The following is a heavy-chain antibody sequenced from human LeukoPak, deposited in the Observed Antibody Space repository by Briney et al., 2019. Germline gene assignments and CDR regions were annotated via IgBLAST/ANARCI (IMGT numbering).Heavy chain of an antibody. V-gene: IGHV3-20*04. CDR2: INWNGGRT. J-gene: IGHJ4*02. CDR1: GFTFNDYG. D-gene: IGHD3-22*01. Sequence: GGSLRLSCAASGFTFNDYGMSWVRQAPGKGLEWISGINWNGGRTGYADSMKGRFIISRDNAKNSLYLQVNSLRAEDTALYYCARNFGGGDSSGPYYWGQGTLVTVSS. CDR3: ARNFGGGDSSGPYY.